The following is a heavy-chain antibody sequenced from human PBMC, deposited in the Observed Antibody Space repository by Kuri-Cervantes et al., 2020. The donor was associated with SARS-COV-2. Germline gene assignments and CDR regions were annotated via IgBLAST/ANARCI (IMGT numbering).Heavy chain of an antibody. D-gene: IGHD3-10*01. V-gene: IGHV3-11*01. CDR2: ISSSGSTI. CDR1: GFTFSDYY. Sequence: GGSLRLSCAASGFTFSDYYMSWIRQAPGKGLEWVSYISSSGSTIYYADSVKGRFTISRDNAKNSLYLQMNSLRAEDTAVYYCARDSITMVQGVTSDAFDIRGQGTMVTVSS. J-gene: IGHJ3*02. CDR3: ARDSITMVQGVTSDAFDI.